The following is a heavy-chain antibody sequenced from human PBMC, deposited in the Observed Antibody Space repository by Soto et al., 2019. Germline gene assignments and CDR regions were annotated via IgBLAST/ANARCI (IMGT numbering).Heavy chain of an antibody. CDR2: INPHSGGT. J-gene: IGHJ4*02. CDR1: GYTFTGDY. CDR3: AGTSCSSTTCPTTY. D-gene: IGHD2-2*01. Sequence: QVQLVQSGAEVKKPGASVKVSCKTSGYTFTGDYIYWVRQAPGQGLEWMGWINPHSGGTDSSQKFQGRVTMTRDTSNSTGYMELSRLGSDGTAVYYCAGTSCSSTTCPTTYWGQGTLVTVSS. V-gene: IGHV1-2*02.